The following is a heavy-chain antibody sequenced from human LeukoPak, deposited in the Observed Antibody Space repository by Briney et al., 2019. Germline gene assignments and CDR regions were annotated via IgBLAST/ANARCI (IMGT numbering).Heavy chain of an antibody. CDR1: GFTFSSYA. V-gene: IGHV3-30*04. CDR3: ARDMATITLDV. D-gene: IGHD5-24*01. CDR2: ISYDGSNK. Sequence: PGRSLRLSCAASGFTFSSYAMHWVRQAPGKGLEWVAVISYDGSNKYYADSVKGRFTISRDNSKNTLYLQMNSLRAEDTAVYYCARDMATITLDVWGQGTTVTVSS. J-gene: IGHJ6*02.